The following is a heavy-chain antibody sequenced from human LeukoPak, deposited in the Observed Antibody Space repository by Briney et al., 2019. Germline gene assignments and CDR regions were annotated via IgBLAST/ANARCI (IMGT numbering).Heavy chain of an antibody. CDR1: GFTFSDHY. Sequence: PGGSLRLSCVASGFTFSDHYMDWVRQAPGKGLEWVGRTRNKAKSYTTEYAASVKGRFTISRDDSKSSLYLQMNSLKTEDTAVYYCARERDYYYGMDVWGQGTTVTVSS. J-gene: IGHJ6*02. V-gene: IGHV3-72*01. CDR2: TRNKAKSYTT. CDR3: ARERDYYYGMDV.